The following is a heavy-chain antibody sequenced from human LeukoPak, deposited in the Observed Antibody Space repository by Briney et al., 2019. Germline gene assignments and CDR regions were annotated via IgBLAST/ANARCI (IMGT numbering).Heavy chain of an antibody. CDR3: TRGSYGDYEY. CDR1: GFTFDDYA. Sequence: GGSLRLSCAASGFTFDDYAMHWVRQAPGKGLEWVSGISWDSGSRGYADSVKGRFTISRDNAQNSLYLQMNSLRAEDTAVYYCTRGSYGDYEYWGQGTLVTVSS. J-gene: IGHJ4*02. D-gene: IGHD4-17*01. CDR2: ISWDSGSR. V-gene: IGHV3-9*01.